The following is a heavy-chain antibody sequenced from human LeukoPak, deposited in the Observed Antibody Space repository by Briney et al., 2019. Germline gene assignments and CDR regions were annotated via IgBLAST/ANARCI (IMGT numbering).Heavy chain of an antibody. CDR3: ARDPTSMSDAFDI. V-gene: IGHV1-2*02. CDR2: INPNSGGT. CDR1: GYTFTCYY. D-gene: IGHD2/OR15-2a*01. J-gene: IGHJ3*02. Sequence: ASVKVSCKASGYTFTCYYMHWVRQAPGKGLEWMGWINPNSGGTNYAQKFQGRVTMTRDTSISTAYMELSRLRSDDTAVYYCARDPTSMSDAFDIWGQGTMVTVSS.